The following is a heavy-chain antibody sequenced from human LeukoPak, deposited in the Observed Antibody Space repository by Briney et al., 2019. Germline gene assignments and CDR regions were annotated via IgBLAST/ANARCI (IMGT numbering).Heavy chain of an antibody. CDR3: ARDITWLRLGHYYGMDV. CDR2: ISAYGNT. J-gene: IGHJ6*02. V-gene: IGHV1-18*01. D-gene: IGHD5-12*01. CDR1: GYTFTIYG. Sequence: ASVKVSCKTSGYTFTIYGISWVRQAPGQGLEWMGLISAYGNTNYAQNLQGRVTMTTDTSTSTAYMELRSLRSDDTAVYYCARDITWLRLGHYYGMDVWGQGTTVTVS.